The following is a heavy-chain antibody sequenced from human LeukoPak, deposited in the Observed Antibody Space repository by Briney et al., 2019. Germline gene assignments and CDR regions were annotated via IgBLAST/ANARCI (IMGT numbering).Heavy chain of an antibody. CDR2: ISGSGGST. J-gene: IGHJ6*02. CDR1: GFTFSSYA. Sequence: AGGSLRLSCAASGFTFSSYAMSWVRQAPGKGLEWVSAISGSGGSTYYADSVKGRFTISRDNSKNTLYLQMNSLRAEDTAVYYCAKDDSYYDILTGYSRVNGMDVWGQGTTVTVSS. D-gene: IGHD3-9*01. V-gene: IGHV3-23*01. CDR3: AKDDSYYDILTGYSRVNGMDV.